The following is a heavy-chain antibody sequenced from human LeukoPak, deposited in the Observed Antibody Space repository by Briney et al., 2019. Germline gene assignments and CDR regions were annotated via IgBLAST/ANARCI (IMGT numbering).Heavy chain of an antibody. CDR2: INPSGGSA. V-gene: IGHV1-46*01. D-gene: IGHD3-3*01. CDR1: GYTFTSYY. CDR3: AGGGKGYYDFWSGYRGYYYYYYMDV. Sequence: ASVKVSCKASGYTFTSYYMHWVRQAPGQGLEWMGIINPSGGSASYAQKFQGRVTITRNTSISTAYMELSSLRSEDTAVYYCAGGGKGYYDFWSGYRGYYYYYYMDVWGKGTTVTVSS. J-gene: IGHJ6*03.